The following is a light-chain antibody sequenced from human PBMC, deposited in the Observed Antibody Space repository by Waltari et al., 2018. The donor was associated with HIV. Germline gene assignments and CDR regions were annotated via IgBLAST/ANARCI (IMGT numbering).Light chain of an antibody. CDR2: WAS. CDR3: QQYYSTPLT. CDR1: PSVLYSSNNKNY. J-gene: IGKJ4*01. V-gene: IGKV4-1*01. Sequence: DIVMTQSPDSLAVSLGERATIHCKSRPSVLYSSNNKNYLAWYQQKPGQPPELLIYWASTRESGVPDRFSGSGSATDFTLTISSLQAEDVAVYYCQQYYSTPLTCGGGTQVEIK.